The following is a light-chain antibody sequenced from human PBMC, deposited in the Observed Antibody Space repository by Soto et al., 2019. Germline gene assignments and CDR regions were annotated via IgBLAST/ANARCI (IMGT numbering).Light chain of an antibody. J-gene: IGKJ4*01. V-gene: IGKV3D-15*01. CDR1: QSVSSN. CDR3: QQYNSWPLT. CDR2: GAS. Sequence: EIVMTQSPATLSVSPGERATLSCRASQSVSSNLAWYQQKPGQTPRLLIHGASSRATGIPDRFSGSGSGTEFTLTISSLQSEDFAVYYCQQYNSWPLTFGGGTKVDIK.